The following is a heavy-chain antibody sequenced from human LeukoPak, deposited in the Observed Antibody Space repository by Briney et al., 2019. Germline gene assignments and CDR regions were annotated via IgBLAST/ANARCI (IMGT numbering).Heavy chain of an antibody. CDR2: IRGSGGST. CDR3: ARSTVAGTLSGSYY. D-gene: IGHD6-19*01. V-gene: IGHV3-23*01. J-gene: IGHJ4*02. CDR1: GFTFSSYA. Sequence: GGSLRLSCAASGFTFSSYAMSWVRHAPGKGLEGVSAIRGSGGSTYYADPVKGRFTISRDNSKNTLYLQMNSLRAEDTAVYYCARSTVAGTLSGSYYWGQGTLVTVSS.